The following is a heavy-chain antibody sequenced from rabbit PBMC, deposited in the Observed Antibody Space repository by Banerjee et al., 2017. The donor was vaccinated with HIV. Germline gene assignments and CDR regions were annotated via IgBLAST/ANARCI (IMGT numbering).Heavy chain of an antibody. CDR1: GIDFSSYG. J-gene: IGHJ4*01. CDR2: IYPDYGST. V-gene: IGHV1S47*01. Sequence: QEQLVESGGGLVTLGGSLKLSCKASGIDFSSYGISWVRQAPGKGLEWIAYIYPDYGSTDYASWVNGRFTISLDNAQNTVFLQMTSLTAADTATYFCAISYDDYMGMPKGFNLWGQGTLVTVS. D-gene: IGHD2-1*01. CDR3: AISYDDYMGMPKGFNL.